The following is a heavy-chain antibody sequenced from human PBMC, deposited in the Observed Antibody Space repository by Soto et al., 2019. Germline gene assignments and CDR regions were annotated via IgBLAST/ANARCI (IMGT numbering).Heavy chain of an antibody. D-gene: IGHD2-15*01. Sequence: QVQLVQSGAEVKKPGSSVQVSCKASGGTFSIYTISLVRQAPGQGLEWMGGSANSAQKFQGRLTVTADESTNTVYLELSSLTSEDTAVYYCAREGPPDIAWFDPWGQGTLVSVSS. CDR1: GGTFSIYT. CDR3: AREGPPDIAWFDP. CDR2: SA. V-gene: IGHV1-69*01. J-gene: IGHJ5*02.